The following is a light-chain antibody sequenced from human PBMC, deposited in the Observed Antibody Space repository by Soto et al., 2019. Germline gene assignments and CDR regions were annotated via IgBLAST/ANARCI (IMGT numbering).Light chain of an antibody. CDR2: AAF. Sequence: AIQMTQSPSSLSASVGDRVTITCRASQAISNDLAWYQQKQGKDPKLLIYAAFNLRSGVPSRFSGSGSGSDFTLTISSLQAEDFATYYCFQDSSFPWTFGQGTKVDI. J-gene: IGKJ1*01. CDR1: QAISND. CDR3: FQDSSFPWT. V-gene: IGKV1-6*01.